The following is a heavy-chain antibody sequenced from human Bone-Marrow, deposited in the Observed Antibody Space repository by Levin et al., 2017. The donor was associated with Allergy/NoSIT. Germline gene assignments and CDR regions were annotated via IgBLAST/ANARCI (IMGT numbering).Heavy chain of an antibody. CDR3: ARGGTSGDYAPYNWFDR. D-gene: IGHD3-22*01. J-gene: IGHJ5*02. CDR1: GFTFSTYG. CDR2: ISGSGAGT. V-gene: IGHV3-23*01. Sequence: GGSLRLSCAASGFTFSTYGMNWVRQAPGKGLEWVSGISGSGAGTYYADSVKGRFTISRDNSENTFYLQMNSLRAEDTAVYYCARGGTSGDYAPYNWFDRWGQGTLVTVPS.